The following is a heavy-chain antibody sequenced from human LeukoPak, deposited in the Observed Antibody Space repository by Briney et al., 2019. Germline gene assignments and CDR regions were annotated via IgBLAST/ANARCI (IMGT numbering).Heavy chain of an antibody. CDR3: ARGHRITIFGVPAGWFDP. D-gene: IGHD3-3*01. V-gene: IGHV4-30-2*01. Sequence: ASETLSLTCTVSGGSISSGGYYWSWIRQPPGKGLEWIGYIYHSGSTYYNPSLKSRVTISVDRSKNQFSLKLSSVTAADTAVYYCARGHRITIFGVPAGWFDPWGQGTLVTVSS. CDR1: GGSISSGGYY. CDR2: IYHSGST. J-gene: IGHJ5*02.